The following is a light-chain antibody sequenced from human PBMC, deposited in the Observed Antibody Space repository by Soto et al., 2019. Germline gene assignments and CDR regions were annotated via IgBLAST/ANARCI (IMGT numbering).Light chain of an antibody. V-gene: IGLV2-14*01. CDR3: NSYSSGSHVV. CDR1: SSDVGGYNS. J-gene: IGLJ2*01. Sequence: QSALTQPASVSGSPGQSITISCTGTSSDVGGYNSVSWYQQHPGKAPKLMIYEVTNRPSGVSNRFSGYQSGNTASLTISGLQAEDEAYYYCNSYSSGSHVVVGGGTKLTVL. CDR2: EVT.